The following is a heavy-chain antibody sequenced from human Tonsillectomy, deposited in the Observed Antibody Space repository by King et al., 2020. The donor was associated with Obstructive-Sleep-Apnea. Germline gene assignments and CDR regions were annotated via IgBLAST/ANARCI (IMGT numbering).Heavy chain of an antibody. J-gene: IGHJ4*02. CDR2: ISGSISYI. V-gene: IGHV3-21*01. Sequence: DVQLVESGGGLVKPGGSLRLSCASSGFTFSSYSMNWVRQAPGKGLEWGSTISGSISYIYYADSVKGRFTISRDNAKNSLYLQMNSLRAEDTAVYYCARDLGYYFDYWGQGTLVTVSS. CDR3: ARDLGYYFDY. CDR1: GFTFSSYS.